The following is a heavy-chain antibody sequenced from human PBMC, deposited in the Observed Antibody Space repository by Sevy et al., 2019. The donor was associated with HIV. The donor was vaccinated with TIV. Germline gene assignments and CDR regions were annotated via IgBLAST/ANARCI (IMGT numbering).Heavy chain of an antibody. V-gene: IGHV4-59*01. CDR3: ARGHYGEIRD. CDR2: IYYSGST. CDR1: GGSISSYY. Sequence: QLRKTLSLTCTVSGGSISSYYWSWIRQPPGKGLEWIGYIYYSGSTNYNPSLKSRVTISVDTSKNQFSLKLSSVTAADTAVYYCARGHYGEIRDWGQGTLVTVSS. J-gene: IGHJ4*02. D-gene: IGHD4-17*01.